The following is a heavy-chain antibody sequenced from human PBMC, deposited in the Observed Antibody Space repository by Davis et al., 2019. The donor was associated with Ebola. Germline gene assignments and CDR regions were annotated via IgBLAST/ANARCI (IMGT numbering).Heavy chain of an antibody. CDR3: ARAGGTLIAATFHV. V-gene: IGHV4-30-2*01. CDR1: GGSISSRGYS. D-gene: IGHD3-16*01. Sequence: LRPSCAVSGGSISSRGYSWSWIRQPPGKGLEWIGYIYHSGNTYYNPSLKSRVTISIDRSKNQFSLKLTSVTAADTALYYCARAGGTLIAATFHVWGRGTMVTVSS. J-gene: IGHJ3*01. CDR2: IYHSGNT.